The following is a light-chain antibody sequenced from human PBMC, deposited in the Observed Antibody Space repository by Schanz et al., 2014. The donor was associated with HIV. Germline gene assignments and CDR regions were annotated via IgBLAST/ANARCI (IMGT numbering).Light chain of an antibody. Sequence: DIPMTQSPSSVSASVGDRLTITCRASQGLGTWLAWYQQKPGKAPNLLIYQASTLKTGVPSRFSGSRSGTDFNLTISSLQPDGYATEYCQQYNAYPALPFGGGTKVES. CDR1: QGLGTW. CDR2: QAS. CDR3: QQYNAYPALP. J-gene: IGKJ4*01. V-gene: IGKV1-5*03.